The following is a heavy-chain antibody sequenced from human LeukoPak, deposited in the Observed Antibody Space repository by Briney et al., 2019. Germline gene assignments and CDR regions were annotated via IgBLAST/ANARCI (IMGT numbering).Heavy chain of an antibody. CDR1: GGSISPYY. CDR2: ISTSGTTI. J-gene: IGHJ3*02. V-gene: IGHV3-11*01. D-gene: IGHD5-12*01. CDR3: AKDFASGYDYVSFDI. Sequence: PSETLSLTCTVSGGSISPYYWNWIRQAPGKGLEWVSYISTSGTTIYYADSVKGRFTISRDNAKNSLFLQMNSLRAEDTAVYYCAKDFASGYDYVSFDIWGQGTMVTVSS.